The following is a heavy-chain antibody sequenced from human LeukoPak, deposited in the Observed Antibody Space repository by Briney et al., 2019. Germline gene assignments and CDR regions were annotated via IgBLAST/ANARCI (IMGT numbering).Heavy chain of an antibody. D-gene: IGHD3-22*01. CDR3: AKSAVASYYYDSSGYYYFDY. CDR1: GFTFSSYA. J-gene: IGHJ4*02. Sequence: GGSLRLSCAASGFTFSSYAMSWVRQAPGKGLEWVSAISGSGGSTSYADSVKGRFTISRDNSKNTLYLQMNSLRAEDTAVYYCAKSAVASYYYDSSGYYYFDYWGQGTLVTVSS. V-gene: IGHV3-23*01. CDR2: ISGSGGST.